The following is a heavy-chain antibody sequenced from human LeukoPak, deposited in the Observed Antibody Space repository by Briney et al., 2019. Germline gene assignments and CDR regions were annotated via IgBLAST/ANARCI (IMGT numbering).Heavy chain of an antibody. CDR3: AKDGFHGGEADH. V-gene: IGHV3-23*01. CDR2: ITGSGGST. J-gene: IGHJ4*02. Sequence: GGSLRLSCAASGFTFNTYAMSWVRQAPGKVLEWVSSITGSGGSTYYADSVKGRFTISRDNSKNTLYLQMNSLRAEDTAVYYCAKDGFHGGEADHWGQGTLVTVSS. CDR1: GFTFNTYA.